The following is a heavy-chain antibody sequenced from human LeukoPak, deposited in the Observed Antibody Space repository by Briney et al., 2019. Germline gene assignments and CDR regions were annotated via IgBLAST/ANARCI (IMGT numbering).Heavy chain of an antibody. CDR3: ARGIVVAGHFDY. CDR2: IYYGGST. CDR1: GGSISSTSYH. V-gene: IGHV4-39*01. Sequence: SETLSLTCTVSGGSISSTSYHWAWIRQPPGKGLEWIGNIYYGGSTHYNPSLKSRVTIFVDTSKNQFSLKLSSVTAADTAVYCCARGIVVAGHFDYWGQGTLVTVSS. D-gene: IGHD6-19*01. J-gene: IGHJ4*02.